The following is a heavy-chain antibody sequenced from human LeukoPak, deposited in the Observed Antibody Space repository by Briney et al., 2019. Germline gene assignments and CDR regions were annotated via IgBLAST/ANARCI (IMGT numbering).Heavy chain of an antibody. D-gene: IGHD6-13*01. V-gene: IGHV3-33*01. J-gene: IGHJ4*02. CDR1: GFTFSSYG. Sequence: PGGSLRLSCAASGFTFSSYGMHWVRQAPGKGLEWVAVIWYDGSNKYYADSVKGRFTISRDISENTLYLQMNSLRAEDTALYYCARDGETTGSISSWFDYWGQGTLVTVSS. CDR2: IWYDGSNK. CDR3: ARDGETTGSISSWFDY.